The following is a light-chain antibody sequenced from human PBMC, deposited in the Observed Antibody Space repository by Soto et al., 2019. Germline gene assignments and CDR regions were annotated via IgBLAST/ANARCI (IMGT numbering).Light chain of an antibody. Sequence: EIVMTQTPLSSPVTLGQPASISCRSSQSLVRSDGDTYLSWLQQRPGQPPRLLIYRIFNRFSSVPDRFSGSGAGTDFTLKISRVEAEDVGVYYCMQATQLPHEITFGQGTRLEIK. CDR2: RIF. J-gene: IGKJ5*01. V-gene: IGKV2-24*01. CDR1: QSLVRSDGDTY. CDR3: MQATQLPHEIT.